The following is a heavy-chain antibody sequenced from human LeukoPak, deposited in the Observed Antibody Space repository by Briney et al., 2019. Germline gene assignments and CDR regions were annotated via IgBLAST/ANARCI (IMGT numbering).Heavy chain of an antibody. V-gene: IGHV3-21*01. CDR1: GFTFSSYS. CDR3: ATQYSSAWKLFEY. D-gene: IGHD6-19*01. J-gene: IGHJ4*02. CDR2: ISSGSTYI. Sequence: PGGSLRLSCAASGFTFSSYSMNWVRQAPGKGLEWVSSISSGSTYIYYADSVKGRFTISRDNAKSSLYLQMNSLRAEDTAVYCCATQYSSAWKLFEYWGQGTLVTVSS.